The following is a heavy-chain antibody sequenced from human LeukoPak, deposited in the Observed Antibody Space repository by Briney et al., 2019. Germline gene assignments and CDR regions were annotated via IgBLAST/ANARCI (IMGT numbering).Heavy chain of an antibody. J-gene: IGHJ4*02. CDR1: ALIFTSYG. V-gene: IGHV3-30*02. Sequence: PGGSLRLSRAAYALIFTSYGMHWVRQAPGKGLEWVSFTRYDGSNKYYADSVKGRFTISRDNTKNTLYLQMNSLRTKDTAVYYCANLPLDDTFAFDYWGQGTLVTVSS. D-gene: IGHD3-22*01. CDR2: TRYDGSNK. CDR3: ANLPLDDTFAFDY.